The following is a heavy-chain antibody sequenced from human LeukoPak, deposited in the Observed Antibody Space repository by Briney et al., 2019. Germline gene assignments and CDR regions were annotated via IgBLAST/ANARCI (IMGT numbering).Heavy chain of an antibody. J-gene: IGHJ6*03. Sequence: SETLSLTCTVSGYSISSGYYWGWIRQPPGKGLEWIGSIYHSGSTYYNPSLKSRVTISVDTSKNQFSLKLSSVTAADTAVYYCARHWGDIVVVPAANYMDVWGKGTTVTVSS. CDR2: IYHSGST. CDR1: GYSISSGYY. D-gene: IGHD2-2*01. V-gene: IGHV4-38-2*02. CDR3: ARHWGDIVVVPAANYMDV.